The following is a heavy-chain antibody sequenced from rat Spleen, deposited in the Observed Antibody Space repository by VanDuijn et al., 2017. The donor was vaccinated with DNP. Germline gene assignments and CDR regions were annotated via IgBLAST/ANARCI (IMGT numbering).Heavy chain of an antibody. J-gene: IGHJ4*01. Sequence: VQLKESGPGLAQPSQTLSLTCTVSGYSLTSYGVSWARQPPGKGLEWIATISSGGDTYYNSVLKSRLSISRDTSKNQVFLKMNRLQTEDTAIYFCSREGQPYYAMDAWGQGSSVTVS. CDR3: SREGQPYYAMDA. V-gene: IGHV2S12*01. CDR2: ISSGGDT. CDR1: GYSLTSYG. D-gene: IGHD1-5*01.